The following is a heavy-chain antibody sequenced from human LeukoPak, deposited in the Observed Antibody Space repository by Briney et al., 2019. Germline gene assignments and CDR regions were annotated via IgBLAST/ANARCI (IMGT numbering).Heavy chain of an antibody. J-gene: IGHJ3*02. CDR1: GFTFSSYW. Sequence: GGSPRLSCAASGFTFSSYWMSWVRQAPGKGLKWVANIKQDGSEKYYVDSVKGRFTISRDNAKNSLYLQMNSLKAEDTAIYYCAREVGTPQAFDIWGQGTMVTVSS. V-gene: IGHV3-7*01. D-gene: IGHD1-26*01. CDR2: IKQDGSEK. CDR3: AREVGTPQAFDI.